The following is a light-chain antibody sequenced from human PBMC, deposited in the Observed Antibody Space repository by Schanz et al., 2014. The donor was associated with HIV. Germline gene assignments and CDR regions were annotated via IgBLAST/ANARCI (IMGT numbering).Light chain of an antibody. J-gene: IGKJ2*01. CDR2: GAS. Sequence: IVLTQSPGTLSLSPGERATLSCRASQSLGSNFVAWYQQKPGQAPRLLMYGASSRATGIPERFSGSGSGTDFTLTISRLEPEDFAVYHCQQYGDSPATFGQGTKLEIK. CDR3: QQYGDSPAT. CDR1: QSLGSNF. V-gene: IGKV3-20*01.